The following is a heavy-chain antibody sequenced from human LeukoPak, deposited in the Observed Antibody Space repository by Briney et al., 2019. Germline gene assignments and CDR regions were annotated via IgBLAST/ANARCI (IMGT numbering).Heavy chain of an antibody. V-gene: IGHV1-18*01. CDR2: ISAYNGNT. J-gene: IGHJ4*02. CDR1: GYTFTSYG. Sequence: WASVKVSCKASGYTFTSYGISWVRQAPGQGLEWMGWISAYNGNTNYAQKLQGRVTMTTDTSTSTAYMELRSLRSDDTAVYYCARDSSFIAVDGNTYWGQGTLVTVSS. D-gene: IGHD6-19*01. CDR3: ARDSSFIAVDGNTY.